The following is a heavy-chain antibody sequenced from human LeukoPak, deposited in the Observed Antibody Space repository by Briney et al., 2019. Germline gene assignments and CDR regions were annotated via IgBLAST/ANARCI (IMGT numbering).Heavy chain of an antibody. V-gene: IGHV4-31*03. CDR2: IYYSGST. D-gene: IGHD3-22*01. Sequence: SETLSLTCTVSGGSISTGGYYWSWIRQHPGKGLEWIGNIYYSGSTYCSPSLKSRVTMSVDTSKNQFSLTLISVTAADTAVYFCARAAPNYYDSSGSLRNPYFDYWGQGTLVTVSS. J-gene: IGHJ4*02. CDR1: GGSISTGGYY. CDR3: ARAAPNYYDSSGSLRNPYFDY.